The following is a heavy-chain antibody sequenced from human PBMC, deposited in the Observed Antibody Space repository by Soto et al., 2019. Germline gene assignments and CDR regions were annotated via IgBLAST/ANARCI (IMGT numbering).Heavy chain of an antibody. D-gene: IGHD3-9*01. CDR2: ISSGDDST. J-gene: IGHJ4*02. V-gene: IGHV3-23*01. Sequence: GGSLRLSCASSVFTFSSSAMGCVRHSPGKGLEWVSGISSGDDSTFYADSVKGRFTISRDKSKNTLYLKMSSLRAEDTAVYFCAKVLTFYDILNGYFEYWGQGALVNVSS. CDR3: AKVLTFYDILNGYFEY. CDR1: VFTFSSSA.